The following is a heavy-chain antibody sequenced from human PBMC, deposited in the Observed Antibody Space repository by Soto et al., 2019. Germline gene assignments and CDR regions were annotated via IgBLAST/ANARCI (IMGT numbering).Heavy chain of an antibody. CDR3: ARHTESMGYSYGYGMDV. V-gene: IGHV4-39*01. Sequence: SETLSLTCTVSGGSISSSSYYWGWIRQPPGKGLEWIGSIYYSGSTYYNPSLKSRVTISVDTSKNQFSLKLSSVTAADTAVYYCARHTESMGYSYGYGMDVWGQGTTVTVSS. CDR1: GGSISSSSYY. J-gene: IGHJ6*02. CDR2: IYYSGST. D-gene: IGHD5-18*01.